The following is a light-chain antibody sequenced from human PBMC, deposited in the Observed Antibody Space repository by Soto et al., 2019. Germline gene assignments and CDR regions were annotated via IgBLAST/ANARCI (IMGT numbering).Light chain of an antibody. CDR3: QQYNNYPWT. J-gene: IGKJ1*01. CDR1: QSISPW. CDR2: KAS. V-gene: IGKV1-5*03. Sequence: DIQMTQSPSTLSASVGDRVTITCRASQSISPWLAWYQQKPGKAPKVLIYKASSLESGVPSRFSGSGSGTEFTLTISDLQPDDFASYYCQQYNNYPWTFGQGTKV.